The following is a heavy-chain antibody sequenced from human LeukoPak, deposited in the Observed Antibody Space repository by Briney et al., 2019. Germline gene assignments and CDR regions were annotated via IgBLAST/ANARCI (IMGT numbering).Heavy chain of an antibody. CDR2: ISNNGKT. J-gene: IGHJ6*03. CDR1: GASISSSS. CDR3: ARRIYSGTVRHLLYSFMDV. D-gene: IGHD2-21*01. Sequence: SETLSLTCTVSGASISSSSWTWIRRSPGKGLESLGFISNNGKTKYKSSFEGRVPMSLDTSKSQFSLTLSSVTAADTAVYFCARRIYSGTVRHLLYSFMDVWGKGTTVIVS. V-gene: IGHV4-59*08.